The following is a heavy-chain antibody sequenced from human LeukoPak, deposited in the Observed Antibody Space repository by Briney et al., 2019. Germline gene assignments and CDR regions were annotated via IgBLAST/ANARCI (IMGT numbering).Heavy chain of an antibody. CDR3: ARVGVATKSRDY. Sequence: ASVKVSCKASGYTFTSYGISWVRQAPGQGLEWMGWINPNSGGTNYAQKFQGRVTMTRDTSISTAYMELSRLRSDDTAVYYCARVGVATKSRDYWGQGILVTVSS. CDR2: INPNSGGT. V-gene: IGHV1-2*02. CDR1: GYTFTSYG. D-gene: IGHD5-12*01. J-gene: IGHJ4*02.